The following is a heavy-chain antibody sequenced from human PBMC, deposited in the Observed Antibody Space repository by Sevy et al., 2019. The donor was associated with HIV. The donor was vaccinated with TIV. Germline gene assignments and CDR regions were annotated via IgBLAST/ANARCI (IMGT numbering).Heavy chain of an antibody. CDR2: IYYSEST. Sequence: SETLSLTCTVSGGSVSRSTYYWGWIRQPPGKGLEWIGSIYYSESTYYNPSLKGRVTISVDTSKNQFSLKLSSVTAADTAVYYCARHSSMTTVTMNYWGQGTLVTVSS. CDR1: GGSVSRSTYY. J-gene: IGHJ4*02. V-gene: IGHV4-39*01. CDR3: ARHSSMTTVTMNY. D-gene: IGHD4-17*01.